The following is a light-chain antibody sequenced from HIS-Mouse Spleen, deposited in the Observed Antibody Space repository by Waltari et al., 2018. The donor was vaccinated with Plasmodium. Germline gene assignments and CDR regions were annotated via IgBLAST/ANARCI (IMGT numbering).Light chain of an antibody. Sequence: EIVMTQSPATLSVSPGERATLSGRASQSVSSNFAWYQQKPGQAPRLLLYGASTRATGIPARFSGSGSGTEFTLTISSLQSEDFAVYYCQQYNNWPYTFGQGTKLEIK. V-gene: IGKV3-15*01. J-gene: IGKJ2*01. CDR2: GAS. CDR1: QSVSSN. CDR3: QQYNNWPYT.